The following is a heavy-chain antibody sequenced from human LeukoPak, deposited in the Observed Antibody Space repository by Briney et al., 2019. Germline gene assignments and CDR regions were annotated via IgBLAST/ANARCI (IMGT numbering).Heavy chain of an antibody. CDR3: ARRGAGDGYNSYFDY. CDR1: GGTFSSYA. V-gene: IGHV1-69*13. J-gene: IGHJ4*02. Sequence: SVKVSCKASGGTFSSYAISWVRQAPGQGLEWMGGIIPIFGTANYAQKFQGRVTITADESTSTAYMELSSLRSEDTAVYYCARRGAGDGYNSYFDYWAREPWSPSPQ. CDR2: IIPIFGTA. D-gene: IGHD5-24*01.